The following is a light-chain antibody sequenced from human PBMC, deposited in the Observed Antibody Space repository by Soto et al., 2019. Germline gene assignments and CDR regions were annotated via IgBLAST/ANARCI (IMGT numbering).Light chain of an antibody. CDR1: QTISDY. CDR2: AES. J-gene: IGKJ3*01. CDR3: PKSYSTLT. Sequence: IQMTQCPSYLSASVVDRGTITCRTSQTISDYLNWYQHKPGKAPKLLISAESSLQSGVTSRLSGSGSGTDFNLNISSLQPEDFETYYCPKSYSTLTVGPGTKVEIK. V-gene: IGKV1-39*01.